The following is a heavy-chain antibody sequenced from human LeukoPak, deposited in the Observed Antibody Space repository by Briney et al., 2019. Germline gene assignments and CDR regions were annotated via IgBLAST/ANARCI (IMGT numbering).Heavy chain of an antibody. J-gene: IGHJ4*02. CDR3: ARLGTTGITMVRGVWVLDY. V-gene: IGHV5-51*01. CDR1: GYSFTSYW. Sequence: GESLKISCKGSGYSFTSYWIGWVRQMPGKGLEWMGIIYPGDSDTRYSPSFQGQVTISADKSISTAYLQWSSLKASDTAMYYCARLGTTGITMVRGVWVLDYRGQGTLVTVSS. D-gene: IGHD3-10*01. CDR2: IYPGDSDT.